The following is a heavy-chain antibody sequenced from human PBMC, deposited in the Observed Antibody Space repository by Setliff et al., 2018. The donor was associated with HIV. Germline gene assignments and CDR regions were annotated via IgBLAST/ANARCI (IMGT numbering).Heavy chain of an antibody. J-gene: IGHJ4*02. CDR2: INPGTGNT. CDR3: ARGKIPSWRLTMFDF. Sequence: ASVKVSCKASNYEFTRYGISWVRQAPGQGLEWMGWINPGTGNTGYPQNFSGRVTMTRNTSINTVYMELSSLRSEDTAIYFCARGKIPSWRLTMFDFWGQGTPVTVSS. CDR1: NYEFTRYG. V-gene: IGHV1-8*01. D-gene: IGHD1-1*01.